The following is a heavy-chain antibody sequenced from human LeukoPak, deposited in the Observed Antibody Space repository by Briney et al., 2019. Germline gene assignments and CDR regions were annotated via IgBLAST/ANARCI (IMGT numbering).Heavy chain of an antibody. V-gene: IGHV3-30*18. D-gene: IGHD3-22*01. J-gene: IGHJ4*02. Sequence: PGGSLRLSCAASGFTFSSYGMHWVRQAPGKGLEWVAVISYDGSNKYYADSVKGRFTISRDNSKNTLYLQMNSLRAEDPAVYYCAKDEFEEKDSSGYYIDYWGQGTLVTVSS. CDR2: ISYDGSNK. CDR3: AKDEFEEKDSSGYYIDY. CDR1: GFTFSSYG.